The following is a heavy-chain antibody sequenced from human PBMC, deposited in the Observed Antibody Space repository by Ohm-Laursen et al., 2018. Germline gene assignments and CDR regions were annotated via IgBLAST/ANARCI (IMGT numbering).Heavy chain of an antibody. CDR2: INHSGST. CDR3: ARGRIVVVPAASTWYYYYGMDV. Sequence: SDTLSLTCAVYGGSFSGYYWSWIRQPPGKGLECIGEINHSGSTNYNPSLKSRVTISVDTSKNQFSLKLSSVTAADTAVYYCARGRIVVVPAASTWYYYYGMDVWGQGTTVTVPS. D-gene: IGHD2-2*01. CDR1: GGSFSGYY. V-gene: IGHV4-34*01. J-gene: IGHJ6*02.